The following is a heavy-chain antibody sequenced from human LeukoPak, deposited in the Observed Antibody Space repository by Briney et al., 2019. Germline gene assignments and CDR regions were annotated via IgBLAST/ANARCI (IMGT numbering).Heavy chain of an antibody. CDR3: ARGGGYYGSGSLHYYYYGMDV. J-gene: IGHJ6*02. Sequence: GGSLRLSCAASGFTFSSYEMNWVRQAPGKGLEWVAYISSSGNTIYYADSVKGRFTISRDNAKNSLYLQMNSLRAEDTAVYYCARGGGYYGSGSLHYYYYGMDVWGQGTTVTVSS. D-gene: IGHD3-10*01. CDR1: GFTFSSYE. CDR2: ISSSGNTI. V-gene: IGHV3-48*03.